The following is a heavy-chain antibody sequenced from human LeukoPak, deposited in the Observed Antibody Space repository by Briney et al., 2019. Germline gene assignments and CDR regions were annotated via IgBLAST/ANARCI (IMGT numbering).Heavy chain of an antibody. Sequence: SVKVSCKASGGTFSSYAISWVRQAPGQGLEWMGGIIPIFGTASYAQKFQGRVTITTDESTSTAYMELSSLRSEDTAVYYCARDLGYCSSTSCYRAFDIWGQGTMVTVSS. D-gene: IGHD2-2*01. J-gene: IGHJ3*02. V-gene: IGHV1-69*05. CDR1: GGTFSSYA. CDR2: IIPIFGTA. CDR3: ARDLGYCSSTSCYRAFDI.